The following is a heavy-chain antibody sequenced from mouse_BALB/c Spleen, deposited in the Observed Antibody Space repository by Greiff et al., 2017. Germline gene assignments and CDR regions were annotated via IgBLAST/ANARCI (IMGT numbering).Heavy chain of an antibody. CDR1: GYTFSSYW. D-gene: IGHD1-1*01. CDR2: ILPGSGST. CDR3: ARRIYYYGSYYFDY. J-gene: IGHJ2*01. V-gene: IGHV1-9*01. Sequence: QVQLQQSGAELMKPGASVKISCTATGYTFSSYWIEWVKQRPGHGLEWIGEILPGSGSTNYNEKFKGKATFTADTSSNTAYMQLSSLTSEDSAVYYCARRIYYYGSYYFDYWGQGTTLTVSS.